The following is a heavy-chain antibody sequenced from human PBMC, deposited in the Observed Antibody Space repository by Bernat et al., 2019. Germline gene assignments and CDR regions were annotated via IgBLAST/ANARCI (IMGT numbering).Heavy chain of an antibody. V-gene: IGHV4-39*01. CDR2: VFHSGST. CDR3: ARRTLGGNFSPFDY. D-gene: IGHD4-23*01. J-gene: IGHJ4*02. CDR1: GGSISSGGYF. Sequence: QLQLQESGPGLVKPSETLSLTCTVSGGSISSGGYFWGWIRQPPGKGLEWIGSVFHSGSTCYNPSLRSRVTVSVDTSKNQFSLRLSSVTAADTAVFYCARRTLGGNFSPFDYWGLGTLVTVSS.